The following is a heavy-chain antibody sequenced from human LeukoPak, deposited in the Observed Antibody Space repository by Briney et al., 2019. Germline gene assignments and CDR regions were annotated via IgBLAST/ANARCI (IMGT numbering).Heavy chain of an antibody. J-gene: IGHJ4*02. CDR2: IEWDDDK. Sequence: SRPALGDPTVPLTVTCTFPGFSPGTSGLRASWIRQPPVKALEWLAPIEWDDDKFYTTSLKTRLTISKDTYKNQVVLTMTNMDPVDTATYYCARVRCGGDCYPDYWGQGTLVTVSS. CDR3: ARVRCGGDCYPDY. D-gene: IGHD2-21*02. CDR1: GFSPGTSGLR. V-gene: IGHV2-70*04.